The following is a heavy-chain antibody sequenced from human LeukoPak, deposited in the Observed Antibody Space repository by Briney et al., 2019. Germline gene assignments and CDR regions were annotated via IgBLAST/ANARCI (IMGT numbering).Heavy chain of an antibody. J-gene: IGHJ4*01. CDR3: ATFESRGTTDFDC. CDR1: GFIFSGRS. V-gene: IGHV3-21*01. Sequence: PGGSLRLSCAASGFIFSGRSMNWVRQAPGKGLEWVSSISAESKYIIYADSVKGRFTISRDDAKNSLYLQMNSLRAEDTALYYCATFESRGTTDFDCWGHGTLVTVSS. CDR2: ISAESKYI. D-gene: IGHD4-17*01.